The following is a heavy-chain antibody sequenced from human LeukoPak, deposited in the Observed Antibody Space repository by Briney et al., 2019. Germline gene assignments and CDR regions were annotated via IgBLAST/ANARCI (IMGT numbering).Heavy chain of an antibody. D-gene: IGHD6-19*01. J-gene: IGHJ5*02. V-gene: IGHV4-59*01. CDR1: GGSISSYY. CDR2: IYDSGST. CDR3: ARVAYSSGWYWFDP. Sequence: SETLSLTCTVSGGSISSYYWSWIRQPPGKGLEWIGYIYDSGSTTYNPSLESRVTISIDTSKNQFSLKLSSVTAADTAMYYCARVAYSSGWYWFDPWGQGALVTVSS.